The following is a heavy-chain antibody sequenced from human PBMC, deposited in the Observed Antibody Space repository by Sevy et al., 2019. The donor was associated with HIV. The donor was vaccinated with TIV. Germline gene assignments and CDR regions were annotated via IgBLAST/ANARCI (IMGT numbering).Heavy chain of an antibody. Sequence: SETLSLTCAVYGGSFSGYYWSWIRQPPGKGLEWIGEINHSGSTNYNPSLKSRVTISVDTSKNQCSLKLSSVTAAETAVYYCARVTNYGSARGMDVWGQGTTVTVSS. V-gene: IGHV4-34*01. J-gene: IGHJ6*02. CDR1: GGSFSGYY. D-gene: IGHD3-10*01. CDR2: INHSGST. CDR3: ARVTNYGSARGMDV.